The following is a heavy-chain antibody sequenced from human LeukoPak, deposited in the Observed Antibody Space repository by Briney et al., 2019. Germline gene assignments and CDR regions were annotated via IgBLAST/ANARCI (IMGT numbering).Heavy chain of an antibody. V-gene: IGHV3-74*01. CDR2: INSDGSST. Sequence: PGGSLRLSCAASGFTFSSYAMHWVRQAPGKGLVWVSRINSDGSSTTYADSVKGRFTISRDNAKNTLYLQTNSLRAEDTAMYYCLMYTNGWNWGQGTLVTVSS. D-gene: IGHD6-19*01. J-gene: IGHJ4*02. CDR1: GFTFSSYA. CDR3: LMYTNGWN.